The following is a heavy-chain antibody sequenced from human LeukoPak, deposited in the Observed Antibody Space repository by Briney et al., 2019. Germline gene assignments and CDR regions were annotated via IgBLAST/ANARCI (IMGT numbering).Heavy chain of an antibody. V-gene: IGHV3-30*04. CDR1: GFTFSSYA. CDR2: ISYDGSNK. CDR3: ARDSGELLDNAFDI. D-gene: IGHD1-26*01. Sequence: GRSLRLSSAASGFTFSSYAMHWVRQAPGKGLEWVAVISYDGSNKYYADSVKGRFTISRDNSKNTLYLQMNSLRAEDTAVYYCARDSGELLDNAFDIWGQGTMVTVSS. J-gene: IGHJ3*02.